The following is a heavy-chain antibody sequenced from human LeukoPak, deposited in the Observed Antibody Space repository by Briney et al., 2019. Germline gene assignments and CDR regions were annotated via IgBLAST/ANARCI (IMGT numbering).Heavy chain of an antibody. CDR2: IYSGGST. J-gene: IGHJ4*02. CDR3: AARYCSGGSCSFPY. CDR1: GFTVSSNY. Sequence: GGSLRLSCAASGFTVSSNYMSWVRQAPGKGLEWVSVIYSGGSTYYADSVKGRFTISRDNSKNTLYLQMNSLRAEDTAVYYCAARYCSGGSCSFPYWGRGTLVTVSS. D-gene: IGHD2-15*01. V-gene: IGHV3-53*01.